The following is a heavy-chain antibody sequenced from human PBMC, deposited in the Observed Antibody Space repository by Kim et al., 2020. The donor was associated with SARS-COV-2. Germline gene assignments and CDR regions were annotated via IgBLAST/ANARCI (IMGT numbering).Heavy chain of an antibody. V-gene: IGHV1-24*01. Sequence: ASVKVSCKVSGYTLTELSMHWVRQAPGKGLEWMGGFDPEDGETIYAQKFQGRVTMTEDTSTDTAYMELSSLRSEDTAVYYCATGLPPGYGMDVWGQGTTVTVSS. CDR1: GYTLTELS. CDR2: FDPEDGET. J-gene: IGHJ6*02. D-gene: IGHD5-12*01. CDR3: ATGLPPGYGMDV.